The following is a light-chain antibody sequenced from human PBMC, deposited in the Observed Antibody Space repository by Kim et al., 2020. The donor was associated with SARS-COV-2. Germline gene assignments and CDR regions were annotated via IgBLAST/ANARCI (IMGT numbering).Light chain of an antibody. V-gene: IGKV1-5*01. CDR1: QSISSW. J-gene: IGKJ1*01. CDR2: AAS. CDR3: QQYDSYWT. Sequence: DIQMTQSPSTLSASVADRVTITCRASQSISSWLAWYQQKPGKAPKLLIYAASSLESGVPSRFSGSGSGTEFTLTISSLQPDDFATYYCQQYDSYWTFGQGTKVDIK.